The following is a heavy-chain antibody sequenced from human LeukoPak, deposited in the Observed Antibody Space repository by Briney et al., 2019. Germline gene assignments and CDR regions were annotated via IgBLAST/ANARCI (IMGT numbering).Heavy chain of an antibody. CDR3: ARSWGLTITSCHDY. V-gene: IGHV3-7*01. CDR1: GFTFSSYW. CDR2: IKQDRSEK. Sequence: PGGSLRLSCAASGFTFSSYWMSWVRQAPGKGLEWVANIKQDRSEKYYVDSVKGRFTISRDNAKNSLYLQMNSLRAEDTAVYYCARSWGLTITSCHDYWGQGTLVTVSS. D-gene: IGHD2-2*01. J-gene: IGHJ4*02.